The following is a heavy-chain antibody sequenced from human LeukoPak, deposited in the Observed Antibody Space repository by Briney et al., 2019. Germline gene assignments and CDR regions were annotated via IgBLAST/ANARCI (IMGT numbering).Heavy chain of an antibody. V-gene: IGHV1-2*02. D-gene: IGHD2-8*01. CDR1: GYTFTGYY. J-gene: IGHJ4*02. CDR3: ARAKYCTNGVCPGDY. CDR2: INPNSGGT. Sequence: GASVKVSCEASGYTFTGYYIHWVRQAPGQGLEWMGWINPNSGGTNYAQKFQGRVTMTRDTSISTAYMELSRLRSDDTAVYYCARAKYCTNGVCPGDYWGQGALVTVSS.